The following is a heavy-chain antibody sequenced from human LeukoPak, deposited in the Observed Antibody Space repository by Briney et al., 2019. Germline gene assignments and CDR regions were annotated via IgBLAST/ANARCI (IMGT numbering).Heavy chain of an antibody. D-gene: IGHD3-10*01. J-gene: IGHJ6*02. Sequence: GGSLRLSCAASGFTFSNYWMTWVRQAPGKGLEWVANIKQDGGEKNYVDSVKGRFTFARDNAKNSLYLEMNSLRGDDTAVYYCVRDVKELKWFGELLAGGPSKYYPMDVWGQGTTVTDSS. CDR2: IKQDGGEK. CDR3: VRDVKELKWFGELLAGGPSKYYPMDV. V-gene: IGHV3-7*01. CDR1: GFTFSNYW.